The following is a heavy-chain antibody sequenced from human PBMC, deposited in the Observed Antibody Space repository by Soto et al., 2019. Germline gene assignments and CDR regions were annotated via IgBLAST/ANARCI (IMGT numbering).Heavy chain of an antibody. CDR3: AISRIPMFRGSADTSFYP. D-gene: IGHD3-10*01. CDR2: IYHSGST. V-gene: IGHV4-4*02. CDR1: GGSISSSNW. J-gene: IGHJ5*02. Sequence: NPSESLSLTCAVAGGSISSSNWWSWVRQPPGKGLEWIGEIYHSGSTNYTPSLKSRVTISVDKSKNQFSLKLSSVTAADTAVYYCAISRIPMFRGSADTSFYPWCQGTLVTVSA.